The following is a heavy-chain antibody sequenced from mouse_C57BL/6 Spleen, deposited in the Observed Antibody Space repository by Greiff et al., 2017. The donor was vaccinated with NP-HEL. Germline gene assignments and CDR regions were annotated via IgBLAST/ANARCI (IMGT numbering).Heavy chain of an antibody. J-gene: IGHJ2*01. D-gene: IGHD2-3*01. V-gene: IGHV1-64*01. CDR2: IHPNSGST. CDR3: ARSGWLLEDYFDY. Sequence: VQLQQPGAELVKPGASVKLSCKASGYTFTSYWMHWVKQRPGQGLEWIGMIHPNSGSTNYNEKFKSKATLTVDKSSSTAYMQLSSLTSEDSAVYYCARSGWLLEDYFDYWGQGTTLTVSS. CDR1: GYTFTSYW.